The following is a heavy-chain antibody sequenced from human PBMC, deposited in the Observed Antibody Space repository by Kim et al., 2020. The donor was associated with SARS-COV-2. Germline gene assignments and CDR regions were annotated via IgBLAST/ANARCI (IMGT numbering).Heavy chain of an antibody. V-gene: IGHV4-59*01. J-gene: IGHJ6*02. D-gene: IGHD2-15*01. CDR3: ARALLYCSGGSCHKTAYYYGMDV. CDR1: GGSISSYY. CDR2: IYYSGST. Sequence: SETLSLTCTVSGGSISSYYWSWIRQPPGKGLEWIGYIYYSGSTNYNPSLKSRVTISVDTSKNQFSLKLSSVTAADTAVYYCARALLYCSGGSCHKTAYYYGMDVWGQGTTVTVSS.